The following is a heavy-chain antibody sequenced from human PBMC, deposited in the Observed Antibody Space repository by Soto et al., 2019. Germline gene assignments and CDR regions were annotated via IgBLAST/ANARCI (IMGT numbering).Heavy chain of an antibody. J-gene: IGHJ6*02. D-gene: IGHD3-10*01. CDR1: GFTVSIYG. V-gene: IGHV3-30*18. CDR3: AKDEVRTPSLYAMDV. Sequence: PGGSLRLSCGASGFTVSIYGMHWVRQAPGKGLEWVALISYDGSNRNSADSVKGRFTISRDNSKNTLYLQMNSLRVEDTAVYYCAKDEVRTPSLYAMDVWGQGTTVTVSS. CDR2: ISYDGSNR.